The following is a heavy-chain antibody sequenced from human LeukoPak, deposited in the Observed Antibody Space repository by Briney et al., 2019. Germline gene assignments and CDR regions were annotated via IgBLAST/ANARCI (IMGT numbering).Heavy chain of an antibody. Sequence: SETLSLTCTVSGGSITSYYWNWIRQPPGKGLEWIGYIYYSGTTNFNPSLKSRVTMSVDTSRNHFSLQLSSVTAADTALYYCARATTAYCTGGICHNFDFWGQGTLVTVSS. J-gene: IGHJ4*02. CDR2: IYYSGTT. D-gene: IGHD2-8*02. V-gene: IGHV4-59*01. CDR1: GGSITSYY. CDR3: ARATTAYCTGGICHNFDF.